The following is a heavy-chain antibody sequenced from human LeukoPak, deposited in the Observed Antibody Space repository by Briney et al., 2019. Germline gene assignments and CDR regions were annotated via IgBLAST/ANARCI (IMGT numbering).Heavy chain of an antibody. CDR2: IDHGGST. D-gene: IGHD5-18*01. Sequence: SETRSLTCAVDGGSFSGYYWSWIRQPPGKGREWIGEIDHGGSTNYNPSLESRVTISVDTSKNQFYMKLSSVIVADTAVYYCARPLDTDLIFDYWGQGTLVTVSS. V-gene: IGHV4-34*01. J-gene: IGHJ4*02. CDR1: GGSFSGYY. CDR3: ARPLDTDLIFDY.